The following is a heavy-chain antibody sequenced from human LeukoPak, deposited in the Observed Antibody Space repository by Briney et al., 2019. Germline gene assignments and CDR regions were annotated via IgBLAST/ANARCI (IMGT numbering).Heavy chain of an antibody. CDR3: ARAFSTNIAVANWFDP. Sequence: SETLSLTCTVYGGSFSGYYWSWIRQPPGKGLEWIGEINHSGSTNYNPSLKSRVTISVDTSKNQFSLKLSSVTAADTAVYYCARAFSTNIAVANWFDPWGQGTLVTVSS. J-gene: IGHJ5*02. D-gene: IGHD6-19*01. V-gene: IGHV4-34*01. CDR1: GGSFSGYY. CDR2: INHSGST.